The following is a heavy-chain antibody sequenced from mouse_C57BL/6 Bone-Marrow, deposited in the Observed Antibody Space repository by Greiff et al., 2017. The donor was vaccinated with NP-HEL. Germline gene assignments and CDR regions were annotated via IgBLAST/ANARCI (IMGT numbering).Heavy chain of an antibody. CDR3: ARQLRLGFAY. CDR1: GFTFSDYG. V-gene: IGHV5-15*01. Sequence: EVKLVASGGGLVQPGGSLKLSCAASGFTFSDYGMAWVRQAPRKGPEWVAFISNLAYSIYYADTVTGRFTISRENAKNTLYLEMSSLRSEDTAMYYCARQLRLGFAYWGQGTLVTVSA. CDR2: ISNLAYSI. J-gene: IGHJ3*01. D-gene: IGHD3-2*02.